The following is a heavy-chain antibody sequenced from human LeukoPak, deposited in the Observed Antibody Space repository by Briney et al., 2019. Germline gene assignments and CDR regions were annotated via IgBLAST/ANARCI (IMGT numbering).Heavy chain of an antibody. CDR1: GLSVRTNF. D-gene: IGHD5-18*01. Sequence: GGSLRLSCAVSGLSVRTNFMSWVRQAPGKGLEWVSYISSSSSTIYYADSVKGRFTISRDNAKNSLYLHMNNLRAEDTAVYYCATYSRTSMVTGNYWGQGTLVTVSS. V-gene: IGHV3-48*01. CDR2: ISSSSSTI. CDR3: ATYSRTSMVTGNY. J-gene: IGHJ4*02.